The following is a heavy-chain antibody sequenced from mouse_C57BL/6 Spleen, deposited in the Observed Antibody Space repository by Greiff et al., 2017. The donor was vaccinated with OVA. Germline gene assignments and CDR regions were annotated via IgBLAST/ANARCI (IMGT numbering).Heavy chain of an antibody. Sequence: EVQGVQSGGGLVKPGGSLKLSCAASGFTFSDYGMHWVRQAPEKGLEWVAYISSGSSTIYYADTVKGRFTLTRDNAENTLFLQMTRLRSEDTSMYYGASEKVNYSDYWAMDYWGRGTTVTVSS. CDR1: GFTFSDYG. J-gene: IGHJ4*01. D-gene: IGHD2-12*01. CDR2: ISSGSSTI. CDR3: ASEKVNYSDYWAMDY. V-gene: IGHV5-17*01.